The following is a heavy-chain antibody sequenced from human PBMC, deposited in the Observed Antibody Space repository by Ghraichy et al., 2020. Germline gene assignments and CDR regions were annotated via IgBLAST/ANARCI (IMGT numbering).Heavy chain of an antibody. J-gene: IGHJ4*02. CDR2: IYYSGST. CDR1: GDSISSGDYY. CDR3: ARDIPDTSGYYTIDY. D-gene: IGHD3-22*01. V-gene: IGHV4-30-4*01. Sequence: SETLSLTCTVSGDSISSGDYYWSWIRQPPGKGLEWIGYIYYSGSTYYNSALRSRVSISVDTSKNQFSLNLTSVTAADTAVYYCARDIPDTSGYYTIDYWGQGLLVTVSS.